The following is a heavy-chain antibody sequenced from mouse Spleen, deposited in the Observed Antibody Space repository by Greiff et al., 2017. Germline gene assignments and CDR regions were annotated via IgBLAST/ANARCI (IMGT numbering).Heavy chain of an antibody. CDR3: ARGSSYRYFDV. J-gene: IGHJ1*03. V-gene: IGHV1-54*01. Sequence: QVQLKESGAELVRPGTSVKVSCKASGYAFTNYLIEWVKQRPGQGLEWIGVINPGSGGTNYNEKFKGKATLTADKSSSTAYMQLSSLTSEDSAVYFCARGSSYRYFDVWGTGTTVTVSS. CDR2: INPGSGGT. CDR1: GYAFTNYL. D-gene: IGHD1-1*01.